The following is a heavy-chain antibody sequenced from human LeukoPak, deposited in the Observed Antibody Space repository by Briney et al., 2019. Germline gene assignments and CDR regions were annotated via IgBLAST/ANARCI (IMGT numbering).Heavy chain of an antibody. J-gene: IGHJ4*02. CDR2: ISDNGDSA. Sequence: PGGSLRLSCVASGFTFSNYAMSWVRQAPGKGLEWVSVISDNGDSAFYGDSVKGRFTMSRDNSQNPLFLQMNSLRAEDTAIYYCAPDLRGTDWSLDYWGQGTLVTVSS. CDR3: APDLRGTDWSLDY. V-gene: IGHV3-23*01. CDR1: GFTFSNYA. D-gene: IGHD3-9*01.